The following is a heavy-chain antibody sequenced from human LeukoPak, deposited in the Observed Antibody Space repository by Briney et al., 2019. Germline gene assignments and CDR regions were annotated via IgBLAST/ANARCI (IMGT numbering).Heavy chain of an antibody. CDR3: ASALGF. CDR2: INHSGST. V-gene: IGHV4-34*01. J-gene: IGHJ4*02. Sequence: GSLRLSCAASGFTFSNAWMSWIRQPPGKGLEWIGEINHSGSTNYNPSLKSRVTISVDTSKNQFSLKLSSVTAADTAVYYCASALGFWGQGTLVTVSS. CDR1: GFTFSNAW.